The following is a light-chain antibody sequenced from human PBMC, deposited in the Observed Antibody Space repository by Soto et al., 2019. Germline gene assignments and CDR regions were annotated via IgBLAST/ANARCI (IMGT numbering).Light chain of an antibody. CDR2: VAS. Sequence: IRMTQSPSSLSASTGDRVAITCRASQGISSYLNWYQQRPGKVPRLLIYVASSLQSGVPPRFSGSGSGTDFTLTINNLQPEDFATYYCHQSYNTPWTFGQGTKVDIK. CDR3: HQSYNTPWT. V-gene: IGKV1-39*01. CDR1: QGISSY. J-gene: IGKJ1*01.